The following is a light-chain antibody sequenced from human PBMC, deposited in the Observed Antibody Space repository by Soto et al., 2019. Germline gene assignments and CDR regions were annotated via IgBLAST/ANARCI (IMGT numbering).Light chain of an antibody. CDR3: QQYNFWPPLT. CDR1: QSVNSN. Sequence: EIVMTQSPATLSVSPGERATLSCRASQSVNSNLAWYRQKPGQAPRLLISDASTRATGVPARFIGSGSGTEITRTISSLQSEDSGIYYCQQYNFWPPLTFGGGTKVEIK. V-gene: IGKV3-15*01. CDR2: DAS. J-gene: IGKJ4*01.